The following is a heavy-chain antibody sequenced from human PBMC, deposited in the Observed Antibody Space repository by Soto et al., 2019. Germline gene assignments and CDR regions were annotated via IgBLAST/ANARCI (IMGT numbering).Heavy chain of an antibody. CDR3: AKDQMVPPLYYYDGSGFY. J-gene: IGHJ4*02. CDR1: GFMFSNYA. D-gene: IGHD3-22*01. CDR2: ISASGAST. V-gene: IGHV3-23*01. Sequence: GGSLRLSCAVSGFMFSNYAISWVRQAPGKGLEWVSVISASGASTYYADSVKGRFTISRDNSKNTLYLQMNSLRAEDTAVYYCAKDQMVPPLYYYDGSGFYWGQGSLVTVSS.